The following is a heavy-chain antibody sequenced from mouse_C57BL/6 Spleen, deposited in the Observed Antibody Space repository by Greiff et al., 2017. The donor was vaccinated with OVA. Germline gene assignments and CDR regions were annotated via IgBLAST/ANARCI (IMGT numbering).Heavy chain of an antibody. CDR1: GYTFTDYY. CDR3: ARGGSNYPYYAMDY. J-gene: IGHJ4*01. D-gene: IGHD2-5*01. V-gene: IGHV1-26*01. Sequence: EVQLQQSGPELVKPGASVKISCKASGYTFTDYYMNWVKQSHGKSLEWIGDINPNNGGTSYNQKFKGKATLTVDKSSSTAYMELRSLTSEDSAVYYCARGGSNYPYYAMDYWGQGTSVTVSS. CDR2: INPNNGGT.